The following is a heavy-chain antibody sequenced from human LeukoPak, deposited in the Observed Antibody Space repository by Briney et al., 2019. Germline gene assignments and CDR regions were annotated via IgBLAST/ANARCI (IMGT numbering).Heavy chain of an antibody. J-gene: IGHJ4*02. Sequence: GGSLRLSCAAPGFTFSSYGMHWVRQAPGKGLEWVAVISYDGSNKYYADSVKGRFTISRDNSKNTLYLQMNSLRAEDTAVYYCAKGLYSSSSYSYWGQGTLVTVSS. V-gene: IGHV3-30*18. D-gene: IGHD6-6*01. CDR2: ISYDGSNK. CDR1: GFTFSSYG. CDR3: AKGLYSSSSYSY.